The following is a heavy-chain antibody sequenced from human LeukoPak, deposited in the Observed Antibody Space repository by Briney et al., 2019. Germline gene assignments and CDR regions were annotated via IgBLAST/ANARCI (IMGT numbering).Heavy chain of an antibody. CDR3: ASLTTAEAFDI. CDR2: IYDSGST. V-gene: IGHV4-59*01. CDR1: GGSLGIYY. J-gene: IGHJ3*02. Sequence: SETLSLTCTVSGGSLGIYYWSWTRQPPGKGLEWIGYIYDSGSTNYNPSLKSRVTISVDTSKNQFSLKLSSVTAADTAVYYCASLTTAEAFDIWGQGTMVTVSS. D-gene: IGHD3-22*01.